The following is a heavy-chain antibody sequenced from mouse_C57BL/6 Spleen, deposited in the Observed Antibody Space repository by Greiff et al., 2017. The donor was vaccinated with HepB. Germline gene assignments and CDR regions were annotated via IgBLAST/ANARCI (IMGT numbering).Heavy chain of an antibody. J-gene: IGHJ1*03. V-gene: IGHV1-82*01. CDR3: AKEHYDYDGDFDV. CDR1: GYAFSSSW. D-gene: IGHD2-4*01. CDR2: IYPGDGDT. Sequence: QVQLQQSGPELVKPGASVKISCKASGYAFSSSWMNWVKQRPGKGLECIGRIYPGDGDTNYNGKFKGKATLTADKSSSTAYMQLSSLTSEDSAVYFCAKEHYDYDGDFDVWGTGTTVTVSS.